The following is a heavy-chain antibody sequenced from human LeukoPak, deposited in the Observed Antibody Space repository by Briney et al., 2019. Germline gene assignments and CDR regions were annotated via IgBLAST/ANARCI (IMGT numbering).Heavy chain of an antibody. D-gene: IGHD3-10*01. V-gene: IGHV4-4*07. CDR1: GGSISSYY. CDR2: IYTSGST. CDR3: ARWVVRGVIIGDAFDI. J-gene: IGHJ3*02. Sequence: SETLSLTCTVSGGSISSYYWSWIRQPAGKGLEWIGRIYTSGSTNYNPSLKSRVTISVDTSKNQLSLKLSSVTAADTAVYYCARWVVRGVIIGDAFDIWGQGTMVTVSS.